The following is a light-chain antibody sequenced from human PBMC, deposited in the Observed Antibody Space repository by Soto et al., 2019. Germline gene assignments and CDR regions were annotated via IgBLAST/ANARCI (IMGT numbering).Light chain of an antibody. J-gene: IGKJ3*01. CDR3: QQYNNWPPV. V-gene: IGKV3-15*01. CDR2: GAS. CDR1: QSVSSN. Sequence: ETVMTQSPATLSVSPGERATLSCRASQSVSSNLAWYQQKPGQASRLLIYGASTRATGIPARFSGSGSGTEFTLTISSLQSEDFAVYYCQQYNNWPPVFGPGTKVEIK.